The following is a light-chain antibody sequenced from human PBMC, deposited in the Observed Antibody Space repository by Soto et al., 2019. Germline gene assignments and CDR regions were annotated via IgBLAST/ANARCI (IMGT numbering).Light chain of an antibody. J-gene: IGLJ1*01. CDR1: SSDVGGYNY. CDR3: SSHAGSSVV. CDR2: DVT. Sequence: QSVLAQPRSVSGSAGQSVTISCTGTSSDVGGYNYVSWYQQHPGKAPKLMIYDVTTRSSGVPDRFSGSKSGNTASLTISGLQAEDEADYYCSSHAGSSVVFGTGTKVTVL. V-gene: IGLV2-11*01.